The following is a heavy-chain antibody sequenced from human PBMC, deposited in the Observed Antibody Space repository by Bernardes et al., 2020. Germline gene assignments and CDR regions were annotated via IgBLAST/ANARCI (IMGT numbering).Heavy chain of an antibody. Sequence: SETLSLTCAVSGYSISSGYYWGWIRQPPGKGLEWIGSIYHSGSTYYNPSLKSRVTISVDTSKNQFSLKLSSVTAADTAVYYCAGDGDYGEPYAWGQGTLVTVSS. V-gene: IGHV4-38-2*02. CDR3: AGDGDYGEPYA. J-gene: IGHJ5*02. CDR1: GYSISSGYY. CDR2: IYHSGST. D-gene: IGHD4-17*01.